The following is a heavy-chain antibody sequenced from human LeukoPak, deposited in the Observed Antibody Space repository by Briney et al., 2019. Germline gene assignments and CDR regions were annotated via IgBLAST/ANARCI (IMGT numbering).Heavy chain of an antibody. CDR2: IYSCGTT. CDR3: ARHTAKAYSSSSDWFDP. Sequence: PSETLSLTCTVSGGSISISYWSWIRQPPGKGLDWIGYIYSCGTTSYNPSLKSRVTISVDTSKNQFSLNLDSVTAADTAVYYCARHTAKAYSSSSDWFDPWGQGTLVTVSS. D-gene: IGHD6-6*01. CDR1: GGSISISY. V-gene: IGHV4-4*09. J-gene: IGHJ5*02.